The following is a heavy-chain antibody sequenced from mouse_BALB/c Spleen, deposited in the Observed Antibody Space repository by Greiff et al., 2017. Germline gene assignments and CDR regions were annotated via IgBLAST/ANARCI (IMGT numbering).Heavy chain of an antibody. J-gene: IGHJ3*01. V-gene: IGHV5-17*02. CDR1: GFTFSSFG. Sequence: EVQVVESGGGLVQPGGSRKLSCAASGFTFSSFGMHWVRQAPEKGLEWVAYISSGSSTIYYADTVKGRFTISRDNPKNTLFLQMTSLGSEDTAMYYCARLDYSTPFAYWGQGTLVTVSA. CDR2: ISSGSSTI. CDR3: ARLDYSTPFAY. D-gene: IGHD2-5*01.